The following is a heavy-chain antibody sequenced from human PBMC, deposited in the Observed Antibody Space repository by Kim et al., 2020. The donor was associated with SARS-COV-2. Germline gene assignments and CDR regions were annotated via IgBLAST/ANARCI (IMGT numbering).Heavy chain of an antibody. D-gene: IGHD3-3*01. CDR2: IIPIFGTA. CDR1: GGTFSSYA. J-gene: IGHJ5*02. Sequence: SVKVSCKASGGTFSSYAISWVRQAPGQGLEWMGGIIPIFGTANYAQKFQGRVTITADESTSTAYMELSSLRSEDTAVYYCARDGVTIFGVVTTYDNRGYFDPWGQGTLVTVSS. CDR3: ARDGVTIFGVVTTYDNRGYFDP. V-gene: IGHV1-69*13.